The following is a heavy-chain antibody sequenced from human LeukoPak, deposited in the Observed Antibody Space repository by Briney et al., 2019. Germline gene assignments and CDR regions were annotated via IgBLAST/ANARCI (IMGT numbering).Heavy chain of an antibody. V-gene: IGHV3-23*01. CDR1: GLTFSSYA. CDR3: ANDGDYDLGYFDY. J-gene: IGHJ4*02. CDR2: ISGSGGST. Sequence: PGGSLRLSCAASGLTFSSYAMSWVRQAPGKGLEWVSAISGSGGSTYYADSVKGRFTISRDNSKNTLYLQMNSLRAEDTAVYYCANDGDYDLGYFDYWGQGTLVTVSS. D-gene: IGHD4-17*01.